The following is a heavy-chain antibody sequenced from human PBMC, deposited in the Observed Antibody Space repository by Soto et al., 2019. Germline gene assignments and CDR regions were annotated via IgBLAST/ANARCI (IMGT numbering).Heavy chain of an antibody. CDR3: ARDGSSIAARLLGYYYYYYMDV. D-gene: IGHD6-6*01. Sequence: ASVKVSCKASGYTFTGYYMHWVRQAPGQGLEKMGWINPNSGGTNYAQKFQGWVTMTRDTSISAAYMELSRLRSDDTAVYYCARDGSSIAARLLGYYYYYYMDVWGKGTTVTVSS. CDR1: GYTFTGYY. J-gene: IGHJ6*03. V-gene: IGHV1-2*04. CDR2: INPNSGGT.